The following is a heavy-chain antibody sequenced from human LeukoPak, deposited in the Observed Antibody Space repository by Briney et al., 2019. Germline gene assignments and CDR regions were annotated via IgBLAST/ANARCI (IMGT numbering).Heavy chain of an antibody. CDR1: GFTFSSYG. J-gene: IGHJ4*02. CDR3: AKDYDFWSGYLDY. V-gene: IGHV3-30*02. D-gene: IGHD3-3*01. Sequence: PGGSLRLSCAASGFTFSSYGMHWVRQAPGKGLEWVAFIRYDGSNKYYADSVKGRFTISRDNSKNTLYLQMNSLRAEDTAVYYCAKDYDFWSGYLDYWGQGTLVTVSS. CDR2: IRYDGSNK.